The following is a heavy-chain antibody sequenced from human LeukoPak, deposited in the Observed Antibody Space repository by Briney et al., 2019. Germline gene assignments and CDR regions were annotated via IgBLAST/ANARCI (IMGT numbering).Heavy chain of an antibody. CDR2: ISGSDTTV. D-gene: IGHD5-12*01. Sequence: PGGSLRLSCAASGFTFSAYNMNWVRQAPGKGLEWVSFISGSDTTVHYADSVRGRFTISRDNGRNSLYLQMNSLRAEDTALYYCTRRRGDGYVADWGQGILVTVSS. CDR1: GFTFSAYN. J-gene: IGHJ4*02. CDR3: TRRRGDGYVAD. V-gene: IGHV3-48*01.